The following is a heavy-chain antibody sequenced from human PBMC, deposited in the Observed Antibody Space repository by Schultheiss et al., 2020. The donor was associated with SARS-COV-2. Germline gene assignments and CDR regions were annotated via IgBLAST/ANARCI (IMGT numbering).Heavy chain of an antibody. Sequence: SETLSLTCTVSGGSISSSSYYWGWIRQPPGKGLEWIGSIYYSGSTYYNPSLKSRVTISVDTSKNQFSLKLSSVTAADTAVYYCARNARAIAAAGTSAFDIWGQGTMVTVSS. CDR1: GGSISSSSYY. V-gene: IGHV4-39*01. J-gene: IGHJ3*02. D-gene: IGHD6-13*01. CDR3: ARNARAIAAAGTSAFDI. CDR2: IYYSGST.